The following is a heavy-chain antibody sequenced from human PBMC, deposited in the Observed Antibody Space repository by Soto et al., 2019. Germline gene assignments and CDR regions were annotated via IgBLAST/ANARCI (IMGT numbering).Heavy chain of an antibody. V-gene: IGHV4-34*01. CDR1: GGSFSGYY. D-gene: IGHD6-19*01. J-gene: IGHJ4*02. CDR2: INHSGST. Sequence: PSETLSLTCAVYGGSFSGYYWSWIRQPPGKGLEWIGEINHSGSTNYNPSLKSRVTISRDNAKNSLYLQMNSLGAEDTAVYYCARESISSGFFDYWGQGTLVTVSS. CDR3: ARESISSGFFDY.